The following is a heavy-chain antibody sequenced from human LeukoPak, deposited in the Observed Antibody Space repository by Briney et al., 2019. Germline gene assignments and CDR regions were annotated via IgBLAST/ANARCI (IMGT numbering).Heavy chain of an antibody. J-gene: IGHJ4*02. CDR3: ARDRHRRHYYDSSLHPPLDY. CDR2: ISTYNDYT. D-gene: IGHD3-22*01. CDR1: GYTFTSYG. Sequence: ASVKVSCKASGYTFTSYGISWVRQAPGQGLEWMGWISTYNDYTNYAQKLQGRVTMTTDTSTSTAYMDLRSLRSDDTAVYYCARDRHRRHYYDSSLHPPLDYWGQGTLVTVSS. V-gene: IGHV1-18*01.